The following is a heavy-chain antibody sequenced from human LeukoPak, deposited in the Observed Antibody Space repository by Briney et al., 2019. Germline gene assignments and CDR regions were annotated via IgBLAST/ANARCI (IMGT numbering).Heavy chain of an antibody. Sequence: PGGSLRLSCAASGFIFSSFDMYWVRQAPGKGLEWVTLISYDGNNKYYTDSVKGRFTISRDISKNTLYLQMDSLRAEDTAIYYCARDWKTNSFDYWGQGTLVTVSS. D-gene: IGHD1-1*01. J-gene: IGHJ4*02. V-gene: IGHV3-30-3*01. CDR2: ISYDGNNK. CDR1: GFIFSSFD. CDR3: ARDWKTNSFDY.